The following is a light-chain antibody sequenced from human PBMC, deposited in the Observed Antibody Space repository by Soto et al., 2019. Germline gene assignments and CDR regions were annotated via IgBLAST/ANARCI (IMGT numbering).Light chain of an antibody. CDR2: DVS. J-gene: IGLJ2*01. CDR3: SSYSTSSALV. V-gene: IGLV2-14*03. Sequence: QSVLTQPASVSGSPGQSITISCAGTSADIGAFNYVSWYQHHPGTAPKLLIYDVSDRPSGVSTRFSASKSANTASLTISGLQADDEADYYCSSYSTSSALVFGGGTKLTVL. CDR1: SADIGAFNY.